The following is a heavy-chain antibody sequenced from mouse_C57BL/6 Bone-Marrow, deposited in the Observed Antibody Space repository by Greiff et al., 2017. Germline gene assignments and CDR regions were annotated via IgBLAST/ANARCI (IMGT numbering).Heavy chain of an antibody. CDR1: GFSFNTYA. D-gene: IGHD2-2*01. CDR3: VRGGYDRGSWFAY. V-gene: IGHV10-1*01. CDR2: IRSKSNNYAT. Sequence: EVQLVESGGGLVQPKGSLKLSCAASGFSFNTYAMNWVRQAPGKGLEWVARIRSKSNNYATYYADSVKDRFTISRDDSESMLYLQMNNLKTEDTAMYYCVRGGYDRGSWFAYWGQGTLVTVSA. J-gene: IGHJ3*01.